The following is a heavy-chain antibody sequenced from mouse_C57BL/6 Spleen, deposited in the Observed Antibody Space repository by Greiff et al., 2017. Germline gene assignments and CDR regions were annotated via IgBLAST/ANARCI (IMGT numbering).Heavy chain of an antibody. CDR3: ARHYYDGSSLHYYAMDY. Sequence: QVQLQQPGAELVKPGASVKLSCKASGYTFTSYWMHWVKQRPGQGLEWIGMIHPTSGSTNYNEKFKSKATLTVDKSSSTAYMQLSSLTSEDSAFYYCARHYYDGSSLHYYAMDYWGQGTSVTVSS. CDR2: IHPTSGST. CDR1: GYTFTSYW. J-gene: IGHJ4*01. D-gene: IGHD1-1*01. V-gene: IGHV1-64*01.